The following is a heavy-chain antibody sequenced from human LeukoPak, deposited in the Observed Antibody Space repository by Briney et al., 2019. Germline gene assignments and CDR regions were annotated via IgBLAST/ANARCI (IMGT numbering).Heavy chain of an antibody. CDR1: GFTFSSYA. J-gene: IGHJ2*01. CDR3: ARGLYYYDSSGYSYFDL. Sequence: GGSLRLSCAASGFTFSSYAMHWVRQAPGKGLEWVAVIWYDGSNKYYADSVKGRFTISRDNSKNTLYLQMNSLRAEDTAVYYCARGLYYYDSSGYSYFDLWGRGTLVTVSS. CDR2: IWYDGSNK. D-gene: IGHD3-22*01. V-gene: IGHV3-33*08.